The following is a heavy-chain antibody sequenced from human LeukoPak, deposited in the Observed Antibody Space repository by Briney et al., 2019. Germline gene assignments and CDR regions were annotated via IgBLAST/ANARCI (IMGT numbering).Heavy chain of an antibody. V-gene: IGHV3-21*01. CDR3: ARAGGRSMVRGVNMDV. J-gene: IGHJ6*03. Sequence: GGSLRLSCAASGFTISSYSMNWVRQAPGKGLEWVSSISSSSSYIYYADSVKGRFTISRDNAKNSLYLQMNSLRAEDTAVYYCARAGGRSMVRGVNMDVWGKGTTVTVSS. CDR1: GFTISSYS. CDR2: ISSSSSYI. D-gene: IGHD3-10*01.